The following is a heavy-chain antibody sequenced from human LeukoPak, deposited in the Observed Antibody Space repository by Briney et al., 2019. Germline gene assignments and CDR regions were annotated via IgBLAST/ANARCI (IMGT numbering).Heavy chain of an antibody. J-gene: IGHJ4*02. D-gene: IGHD3-10*01. Sequence: ASVKVSCKASGYTFTSYGISWVRQAPGQGLEWMGWISAYNGNTNYAQKLQGRVTMTTDTSTSTAYMELRSLRSDDTAVYYCARPLTYYYNPGPFDYWGQGTLVTVSS. CDR3: ARPLTYYYNPGPFDY. CDR2: ISAYNGNT. V-gene: IGHV1-18*01. CDR1: GYTFTSYG.